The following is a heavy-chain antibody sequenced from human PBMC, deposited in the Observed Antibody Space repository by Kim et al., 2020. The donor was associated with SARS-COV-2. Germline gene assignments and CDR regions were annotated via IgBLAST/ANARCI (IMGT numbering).Heavy chain of an antibody. J-gene: IGHJ6*02. CDR2: ISSSSSTI. CDR3: ARGGCWLYDSSGYPRPDYYYYGMDV. CDR1: GFTFSSYS. D-gene: IGHD3-22*01. V-gene: IGHV3-48*04. Sequence: GGSLRLSCAASGFTFSSYSMNWVRQAPGKGLEWVSYISSSSSTIYYADSVKGRFTISRDNAKNSLYLQMNSLRAEDTAVYYCARGGCWLYDSSGYPRPDYYYYGMDVWGQGTTVTVSS.